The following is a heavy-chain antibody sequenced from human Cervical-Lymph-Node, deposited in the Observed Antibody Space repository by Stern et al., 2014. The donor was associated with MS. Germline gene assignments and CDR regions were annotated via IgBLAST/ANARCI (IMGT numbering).Heavy chain of an antibody. D-gene: IGHD3/OR15-3a*01. CDR1: GFNFDDYA. CDR3: ARAPILWTGTWLGNGMDV. CDR2: ISWNSVST. V-gene: IGHV3-9*01. Sequence: EVQLVESGGGLVQPGRSLRLSCAASGFNFDDYAMHGVRQVPGTGLEWVLSISWNSVSTAYADSVKDRFTISRDNAKNSLYLQVNSLRVEDTALYYCARAPILWTGTWLGNGMDVWGQGTTVTVSS. J-gene: IGHJ6*02.